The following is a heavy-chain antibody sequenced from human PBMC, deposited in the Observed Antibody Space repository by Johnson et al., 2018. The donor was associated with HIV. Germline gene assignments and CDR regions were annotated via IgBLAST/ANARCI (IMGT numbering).Heavy chain of an antibody. V-gene: IGHV3-43D*04. J-gene: IGHJ3*02. Sequence: QLVESGGVVVHPGGSLRLSCETSRFTFDDYAMHWVRQAPGKGLEWVSLINSDGSSTSYADSVKGRFTISRDNSKNTLYLQMNSLRVEDTAVYYCAKSTQASIFRESGPYGAFDIWGQGTMVTVSS. CDR1: RFTFDDYA. CDR3: AKSTQASIFRESGPYGAFDI. CDR2: INSDGSST. D-gene: IGHD3-3*02.